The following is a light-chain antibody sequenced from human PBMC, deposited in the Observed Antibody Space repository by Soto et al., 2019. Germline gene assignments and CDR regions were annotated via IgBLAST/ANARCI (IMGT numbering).Light chain of an antibody. CDR2: EVN. V-gene: IGLV2-14*01. Sequence: QSALTQPASVSGSPGQSITISCTGTSRDIGGYDYVSWYQQHPGKAPKLIIYEVNNRPSGVSDRFSGSKSANTASLTISRLQAEDEAEYHCSSYTSTSPVVFGGGTKLTVL. J-gene: IGLJ2*01. CDR1: SRDIGGYDY. CDR3: SSYTSTSPVV.